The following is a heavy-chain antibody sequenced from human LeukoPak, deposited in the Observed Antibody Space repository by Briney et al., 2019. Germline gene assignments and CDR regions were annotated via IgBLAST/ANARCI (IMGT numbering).Heavy chain of an antibody. V-gene: IGHV1-69*13. CDR2: IIPIFGTA. Sequence: PGASVSVSCKACGGTFSSYAISWVRQAPGQGLEWMGGIIPIFGTANYAQKIQGRGTITADESTRRAYMELSSLRSEDTAVYYCATVGATLYYYYGMDVWGQGTTVTVSS. D-gene: IGHD1-26*01. J-gene: IGHJ6*02. CDR3: ATVGATLYYYYGMDV. CDR1: GGTFSSYA.